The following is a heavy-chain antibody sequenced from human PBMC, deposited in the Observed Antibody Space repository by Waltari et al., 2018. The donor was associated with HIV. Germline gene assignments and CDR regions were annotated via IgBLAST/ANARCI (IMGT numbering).Heavy chain of an antibody. D-gene: IGHD5-12*01. CDR1: KYTFASYG. J-gene: IGHJ4*02. V-gene: IGHV1-3*04. Sequence: QVQLVQSGAEMRKPGASVKVSCTASKYTFASYGMHWLRQAPGQRLKWMGWIKTVDGSKKYPQKFQGRVTITRDTSASTAYMQLSSLRSEDTAIYYCARELRFDIVFDYWGQGTLVTVSS. CDR2: IKTVDGSK. CDR3: ARELRFDIVFDY.